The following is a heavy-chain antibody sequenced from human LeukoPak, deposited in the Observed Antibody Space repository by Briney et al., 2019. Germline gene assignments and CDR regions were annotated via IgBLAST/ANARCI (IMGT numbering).Heavy chain of an antibody. CDR2: IYCSGST. CDR3: ARVRYSYYYFDY. Sequence: PSETLSLTCTVSGGSISSYYWSWIRQPPGKGLEWIGYIYCSGSTNYNPSLKSRVTISVDTSKNQFSLKLSSVTAADTAVYYCARVRYSYYYFDYWGQGTLVTVSS. CDR1: GGSISSYY. D-gene: IGHD5-18*01. J-gene: IGHJ4*02. V-gene: IGHV4-59*01.